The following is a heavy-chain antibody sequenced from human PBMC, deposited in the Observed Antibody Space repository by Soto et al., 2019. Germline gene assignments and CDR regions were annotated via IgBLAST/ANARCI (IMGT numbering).Heavy chain of an antibody. D-gene: IGHD4-17*01. J-gene: IGHJ4*02. V-gene: IGHV1-69*01. CDR3: ASYGDFDY. CDR2: IIPIFGTP. CDR1: GGSFGSYV. Sequence: QVQLVQSGAEVKKPGSSVTVSCRASGGSFGSYVINWVRQAPGQGLEWMGGIIPIFGTPNYAQSFQGRVTITADESTGTAYMELSSLRSDDTAVYYCASYGDFDYGGQGTLVTVSS.